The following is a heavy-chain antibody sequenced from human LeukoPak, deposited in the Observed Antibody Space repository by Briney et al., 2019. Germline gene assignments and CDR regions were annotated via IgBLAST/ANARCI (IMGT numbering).Heavy chain of an antibody. Sequence: GASVKVSCKASGYTFTGYYMHWVRQAPGQGLEWMGWINPNSGGTNYAQKFQGRVTMTRDTSISTAYMELSRLRSDDTAVYYCARGGGDSGYDFGLGGWGQGTLVTVSS. CDR2: INPNSGGT. D-gene: IGHD5-12*01. CDR1: GYTFTGYY. J-gene: IGHJ4*02. V-gene: IGHV1-2*02. CDR3: ARGGGDSGYDFGLGG.